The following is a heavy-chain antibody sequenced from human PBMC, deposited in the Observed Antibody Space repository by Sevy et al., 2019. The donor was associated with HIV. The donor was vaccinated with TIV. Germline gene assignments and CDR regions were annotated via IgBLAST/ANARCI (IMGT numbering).Heavy chain of an antibody. Sequence: GGSLGLSCAASGFTVSTNYMSWVRQAPGKGLEWVSVIYSGGTTYYADSVKGRFTISRDKPKNTLYLQMNSLRAEDTAVYYCAREFGDGYNPRYYFDYWGQGTLVTVSS. CDR3: AREFGDGYNPRYYFDY. CDR2: IYSGGTT. CDR1: GFTVSTNY. V-gene: IGHV3-53*01. J-gene: IGHJ4*02. D-gene: IGHD3-3*01.